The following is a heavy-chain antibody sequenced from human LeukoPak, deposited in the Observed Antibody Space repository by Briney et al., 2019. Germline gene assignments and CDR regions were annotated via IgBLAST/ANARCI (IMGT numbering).Heavy chain of an antibody. CDR3: ARDMVRFSSRWYTVDY. V-gene: IGHV3-33*01. Sequence: GGSLRLSCAASGFTFSSNGMHWVRQAPGKGLEWVAVIWYDGSNNYYADSVKGRFTISRDNSKNTLYLQMNSLRAEDTAVYYCARDMVRFSSRWYTVDYWGQGNLVTVSS. J-gene: IGHJ4*02. CDR2: IWYDGSNN. CDR1: GFTFSSNG. D-gene: IGHD6-13*01.